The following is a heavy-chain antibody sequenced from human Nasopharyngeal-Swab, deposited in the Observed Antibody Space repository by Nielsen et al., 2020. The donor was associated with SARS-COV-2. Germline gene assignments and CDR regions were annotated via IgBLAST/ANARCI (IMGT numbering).Heavy chain of an antibody. CDR2: INPNSGDP. V-gene: IGHV1-2*06. J-gene: IGHJ4*02. CDR1: GYTFTHYY. Sequence: ASVKVSCKASGYTFTHYYMHWVRPAPGQGLEWIGRINPNSGDPNYAQKFQGRVTVTRDKSINTAYMELSSLRSDDTAMYYCARDDGDVPGITGSGPPGGYWGQGTLVTVSS. D-gene: IGHD6-13*01. CDR3: ARDDGDVPGITGSGPPGGY.